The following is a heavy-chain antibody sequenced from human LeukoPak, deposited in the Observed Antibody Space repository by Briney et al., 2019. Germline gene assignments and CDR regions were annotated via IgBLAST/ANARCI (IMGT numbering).Heavy chain of an antibody. J-gene: IGHJ4*02. CDR1: GGSISSYY. CDR2: IYYSGST. V-gene: IGHV4-59*01. Sequence: SETLSLTCTVSGGSISSYYWSWIRQPPGKGLEWIGYIYYSGSTNYNPSLESRVTISVDTSKNQFSLKLSSVTAADTAVYYCARDQEWLVPRYWGQGTLVTVSS. D-gene: IGHD6-19*01. CDR3: ARDQEWLVPRY.